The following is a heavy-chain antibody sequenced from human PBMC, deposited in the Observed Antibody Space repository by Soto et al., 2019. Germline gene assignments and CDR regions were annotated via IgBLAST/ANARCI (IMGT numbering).Heavy chain of an antibody. D-gene: IGHD1-26*01. CDR2: MNPNSGNT. J-gene: IGHJ6*02. V-gene: IGHV1-8*01. Sequence: QVQLVQSGAEVKKPGASVKVSCKASGYTFTSYDINWVRQATGQGLEWMGWMNPNSGNTGYAQKFQGRVTMTRNTSISTAYMELSSLRSEDTAVYYCASAGGWVPYYYYYYGMDVWGQGTTVTVSS. CDR1: GYTFTSYD. CDR3: ASAGGWVPYYYYYYGMDV.